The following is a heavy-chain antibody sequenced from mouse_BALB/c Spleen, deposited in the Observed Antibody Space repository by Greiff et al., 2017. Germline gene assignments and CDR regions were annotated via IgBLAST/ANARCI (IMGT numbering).Heavy chain of an antibody. J-gene: IGHJ4*01. CDR3: ARFGNSYYYAMDY. D-gene: IGHD2-1*01. CDR2: IDPANGNT. Sequence: VQLKQSGAELVKPGASVKLSCTASGFNIKDTYMHWVKQRPEQGLEWIGRIDPANGNTKYDPKFQGKATITADTSSNTAYLQLSSLTSEDTAVYYCARFGNSYYYAMDYWGQGTSVTVSS. V-gene: IGHV14-3*02. CDR1: GFNIKDTY.